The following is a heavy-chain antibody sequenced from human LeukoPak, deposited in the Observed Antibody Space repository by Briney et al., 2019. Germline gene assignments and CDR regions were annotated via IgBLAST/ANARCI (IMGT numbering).Heavy chain of an antibody. V-gene: IGHV3-21*01. CDR1: GFTFSSYS. CDR2: ISSSSSYI. Sequence: GGSLRLSCAASGFTFSSYSMNWVRQAPGKGLEWVSSISSSSSYIYYADSVKGRFTISRDNAKNSLYLQMNSLRAEDTAVYYCASSDPDDAFDIWGQGTMVTVSS. CDR3: ASSDPDDAFDI. J-gene: IGHJ3*02.